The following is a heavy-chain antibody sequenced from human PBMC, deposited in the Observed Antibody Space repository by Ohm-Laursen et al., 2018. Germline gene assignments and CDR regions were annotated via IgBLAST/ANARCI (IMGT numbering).Heavy chain of an antibody. D-gene: IGHD4-17*01. CDR1: GFTFSSFE. V-gene: IGHV3-48*03. J-gene: IGHJ4*02. Sequence: SLSLSCTASGFTFSSFEMNWVRQAPGKGLEGVSTISSSGRTIYYADSVKGRFTISRDNAKNSLYLQMNSLRAEDTAVYYCARDLYGCPFDYWGQGTLVTVSS. CDR3: ARDLYGCPFDY. CDR2: ISSSGRTI.